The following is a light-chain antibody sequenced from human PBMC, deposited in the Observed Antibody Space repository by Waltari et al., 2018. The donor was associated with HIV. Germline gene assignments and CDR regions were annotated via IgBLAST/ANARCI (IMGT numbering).Light chain of an antibody. Sequence: PGQRVTISCSGSNSSIGTNTVNWYQHLPGTAPKLLIFNTNQRPSGVPDRFSGSKSGTSASLAISGLQSEDEADYFCAVWDDSLNGLWVFGGGTKVTVL. J-gene: IGLJ3*02. V-gene: IGLV1-44*01. CDR3: AVWDDSLNGLWV. CDR2: NTN. CDR1: NSSIGTNT.